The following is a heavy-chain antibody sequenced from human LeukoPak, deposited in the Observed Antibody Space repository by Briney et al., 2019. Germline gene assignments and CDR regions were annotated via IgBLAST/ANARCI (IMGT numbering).Heavy chain of an antibody. D-gene: IGHD1-7*01. CDR3: ARVSRPGNYWVVAYYFDY. V-gene: IGHV3-20*04. Sequence: GGSLRLSCAASGFIVSSNYMSWVRQAPGKGLEWVSGINWNGGSTGYAESVKGRFTISRDNAKNSLYLQMNSLRAEDTALYYCARVSRPGNYWVVAYYFDYWGQGTLVTVSS. J-gene: IGHJ4*02. CDR2: INWNGGST. CDR1: GFIVSSNY.